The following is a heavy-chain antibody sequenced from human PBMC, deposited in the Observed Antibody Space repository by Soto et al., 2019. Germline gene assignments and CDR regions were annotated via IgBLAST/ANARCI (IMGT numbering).Heavy chain of an antibody. Sequence: SVKVSCKASGGTFSSYAISWVRQAPGQGLEWMGGIIPIFGTANYAQKFQGTVTITADESTSTAYMELSSVIAEDTAVYYCARDSTCGGANVAFDSSGQGTMLTVSS. J-gene: IGHJ3*02. V-gene: IGHV1-69*13. CDR3: ARDSTCGGANVAFDS. CDR2: IIPIFGTA. D-gene: IGHD1-26*01. CDR1: GGTFSSYA.